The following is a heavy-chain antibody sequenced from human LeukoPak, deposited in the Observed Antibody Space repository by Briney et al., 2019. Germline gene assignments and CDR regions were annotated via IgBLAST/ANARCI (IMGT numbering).Heavy chain of an antibody. Sequence: GGSLRLSCAASGFTFSTSWMRWVRQVPGKGLVWVSRINSDGRSTDYADSVKGRFTISRDNTKNTLYLQMNSLRVEDTAVYYCAHTVWSGNYFDYWGQGTLVTVSS. V-gene: IGHV3-74*01. CDR3: AHTVWSGNYFDY. J-gene: IGHJ4*02. D-gene: IGHD3-3*01. CDR1: GFTFSTSW. CDR2: INSDGRST.